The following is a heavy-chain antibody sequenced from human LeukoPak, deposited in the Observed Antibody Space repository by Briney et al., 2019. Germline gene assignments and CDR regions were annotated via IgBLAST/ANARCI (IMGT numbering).Heavy chain of an antibody. V-gene: IGHV3-30-3*01. Sequence: PGGFLRLSCAASGFTFSSYTMHWVRQDPGKGLEWVAIIPYDGSNTYYADSVKGRFTISRDNSKNTLYLQMNSLRADDTAVYYCARPQSVGAIDYWGQGTLVTVSS. CDR1: GFTFSSYT. D-gene: IGHD1-26*01. CDR3: ARPQSVGAIDY. CDR2: IPYDGSNT. J-gene: IGHJ4*01.